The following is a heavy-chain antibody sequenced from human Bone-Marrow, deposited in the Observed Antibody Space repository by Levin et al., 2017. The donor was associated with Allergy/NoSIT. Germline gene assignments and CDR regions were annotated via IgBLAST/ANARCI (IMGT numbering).Heavy chain of an antibody. D-gene: IGHD7-27*01. CDR2: ISYDGSNK. CDR1: GFTFSSYG. Sequence: PGGSLRLSCAASGFTFSSYGMHWVRQAPGKGLEWVAVISYDGSNKYYADSVKGRFTISRDNSKNTLYLQMNSLRAEDTAVYYCAKVGNWGSGPDEVWGQGTLVTVSS. J-gene: IGHJ4*02. V-gene: IGHV3-30*18. CDR3: AKVGNWGSGPDEV.